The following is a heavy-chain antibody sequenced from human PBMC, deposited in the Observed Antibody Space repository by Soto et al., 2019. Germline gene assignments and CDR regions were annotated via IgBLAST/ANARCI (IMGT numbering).Heavy chain of an antibody. CDR1: GGSIGSGDYY. Sequence: SETLSLTCTVSGGSIGSGDYYWSWIRQPPGKGLEWIGYIYYSGSTYYNPSLKSRVTISVDTSKNQFSLKLSSVTAADTAVYYCARAQPREDIVVVVAVKKKAPWFDPWGQGTLVTVSS. D-gene: IGHD2-15*01. V-gene: IGHV4-30-4*01. CDR2: IYYSGST. J-gene: IGHJ5*02. CDR3: ARAQPREDIVVVVAVKKKAPWFDP.